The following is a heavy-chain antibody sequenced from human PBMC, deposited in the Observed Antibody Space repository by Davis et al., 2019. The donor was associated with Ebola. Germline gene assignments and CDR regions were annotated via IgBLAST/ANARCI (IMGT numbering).Heavy chain of an antibody. D-gene: IGHD5-18*01. CDR2: ISHSGHSI. CDR1: GFTFSDHY. CDR3: TTGQYSYARGY. Sequence: GGSLRLSCAASGFTFSDHYMSWIRQAPGKGLETISYISHSGHSIHYADSVRGRFTISRDNAKNSLYLQMNSLRAEDTAVYYCTTGQYSYARGYWGQGTLVTVSS. J-gene: IGHJ4*02. V-gene: IGHV3-11*01.